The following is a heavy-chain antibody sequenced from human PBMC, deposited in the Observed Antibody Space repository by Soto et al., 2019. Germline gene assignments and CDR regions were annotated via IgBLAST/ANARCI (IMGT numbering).Heavy chain of an antibody. J-gene: IGHJ5*02. V-gene: IGHV1-69*12. CDR3: ARGGEQWQVQDWFEP. CDR1: GGTFSSYA. D-gene: IGHD6-19*01. Sequence: QVQLVQSGAEVKKPGSSVKVSCKASGGTFSSYAISWVRQAPGQGREWMGGIIPIFGTANYAQKFQGRVTIAADESTSTAYMELSSLRSEDAAEYYCARGGEQWQVQDWFEPWGQGTLVSVCS. CDR2: IIPIFGTA.